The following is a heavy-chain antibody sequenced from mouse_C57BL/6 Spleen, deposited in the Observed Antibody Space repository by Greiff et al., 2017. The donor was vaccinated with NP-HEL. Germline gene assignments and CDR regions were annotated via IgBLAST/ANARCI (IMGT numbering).Heavy chain of an antibody. CDR2: ISDGGSYT. Sequence: VESGGGLVKPGGSLKLSCAASGFTFSSYAMSWVRQTPEKRLEWVATISDGGSYTYYPDNVKGRFTISRDNAKNNLYLQMSHLKSEDTAMYYCARDWVLRYPAWFAYWGQGTLVTVSA. CDR3: ARDWVLRYPAWFAY. V-gene: IGHV5-4*01. CDR1: GFTFSSYA. D-gene: IGHD1-1*01. J-gene: IGHJ3*01.